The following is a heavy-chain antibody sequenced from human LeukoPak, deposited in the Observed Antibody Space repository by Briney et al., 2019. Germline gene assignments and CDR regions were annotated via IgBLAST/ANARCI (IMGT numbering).Heavy chain of an antibody. D-gene: IGHD3-22*01. CDR2: ISGSGGST. V-gene: IGHV3-23*01. CDR1: GFTFSSYS. J-gene: IGHJ4*02. Sequence: GGSLRLSCAASGFTFSSYSMNWVRQAPGKGLEWVSGISGSGGSTYYADSVQGRFTISRDNSKNTLYLQMNSLRAEDTAVYYCAKVSGYYYDSSGYADYWGQGTLVTVSS. CDR3: AKVSGYYYDSSGYADY.